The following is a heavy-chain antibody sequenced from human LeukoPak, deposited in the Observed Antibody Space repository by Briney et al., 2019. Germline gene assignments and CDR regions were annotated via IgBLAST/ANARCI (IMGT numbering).Heavy chain of an antibody. Sequence: GGSLRLSCAASGFTFSSYWMSWVRQAPGKGLEWVANIKQDGSEKHYVDSVKGRFTISRDNSKNTLYLQMNSLRAEDTAVYYCAKEIYYYDSSGYYPAFDYWGQGTLVTVSS. J-gene: IGHJ4*02. D-gene: IGHD3-22*01. V-gene: IGHV3-7*03. CDR3: AKEIYYYDSSGYYPAFDY. CDR1: GFTFSSYW. CDR2: IKQDGSEK.